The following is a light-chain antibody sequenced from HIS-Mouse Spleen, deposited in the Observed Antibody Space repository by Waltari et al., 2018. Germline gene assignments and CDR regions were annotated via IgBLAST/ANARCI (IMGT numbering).Light chain of an antibody. Sequence: EIVLTQSPATLSLSPGERATLSCRASQSVSSYSAWYQQKPGQAPRLLIYDASNRATGIPARFSGSGSGTDFTLTISSLEPEDFAVYYCQQRSNWPLTFGGGTK. CDR1: QSVSSY. CDR3: QQRSNWPLT. V-gene: IGKV3-11*01. J-gene: IGKJ4*01. CDR2: DAS.